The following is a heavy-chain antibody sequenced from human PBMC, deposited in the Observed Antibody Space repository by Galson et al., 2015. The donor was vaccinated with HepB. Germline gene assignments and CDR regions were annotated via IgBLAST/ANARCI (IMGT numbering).Heavy chain of an antibody. J-gene: IGHJ6*02. V-gene: IGHV3-30*18. D-gene: IGHD1-26*01. CDR2: ISYDGGTS. CDR3: AKEQRCSGNHSDAHFQDGMDI. Sequence: SLRLSCAVSGFSFSNYGMHWVRQAPGKGLEWVAVISYDGGTSYYGDSVKGRFTISRDNSKNTLYLQMNSLSADDTAVYYCAKEQRCSGNHSDAHFQDGMDIWGLGTTAIVYS. CDR1: GFSFSNYG.